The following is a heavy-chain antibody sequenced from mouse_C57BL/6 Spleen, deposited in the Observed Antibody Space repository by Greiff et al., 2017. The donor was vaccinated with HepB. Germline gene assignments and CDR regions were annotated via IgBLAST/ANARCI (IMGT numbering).Heavy chain of an antibody. CDR1: GYTFTGYW. J-gene: IGHJ3*01. Sequence: QVQLQQSGAELMKPGASVKLSCTATGYTFTGYWIEWVKQRPGHGLEWIGEILPGSGSTQYNEKFKGKATFTADTSSNTAYMQLRSLTTEDSAIYYCARSPANWEGFADWGQGTAVTVSA. V-gene: IGHV1-9*01. CDR3: ARSPANWEGFAD. D-gene: IGHD4-1*01. CDR2: ILPGSGST.